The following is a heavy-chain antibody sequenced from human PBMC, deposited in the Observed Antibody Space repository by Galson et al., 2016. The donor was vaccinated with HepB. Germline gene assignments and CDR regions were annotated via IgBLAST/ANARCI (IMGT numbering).Heavy chain of an antibody. CDR3: AKDQYNSWFDY. CDR2: ITDSGADT. V-gene: IGHV3-23*01. D-gene: IGHD6-13*01. Sequence: SLRLSCAASGFTFSSAGMSWVRQAPGKGLEWVSTITDSGADTYYADSVKGRFTIPRDNSKNILYLQMNSLRPEDTAVYSCAKDQYNSWFDYWGQGTLVTVSS. CDR1: GFTFSSAG. J-gene: IGHJ4*02.